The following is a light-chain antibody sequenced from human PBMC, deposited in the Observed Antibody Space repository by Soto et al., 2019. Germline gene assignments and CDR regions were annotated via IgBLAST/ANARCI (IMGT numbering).Light chain of an antibody. CDR3: SSYTSTSTHVV. J-gene: IGLJ2*01. Sequence: QSALTQPASVSGSPGQSTTISCTGTTSDVGAYTYVSWYQQHPGKAPKLMIHDVSDRPSGVSNRFSGSKSGNTASLTISGLQAEDEADYFCSSYTSTSTHVVFGGGTKLTVL. CDR2: DVS. CDR1: TSDVGAYTY. V-gene: IGLV2-14*03.